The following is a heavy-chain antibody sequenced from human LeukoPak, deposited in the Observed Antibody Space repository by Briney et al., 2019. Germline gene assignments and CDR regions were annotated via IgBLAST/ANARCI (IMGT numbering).Heavy chain of an antibody. CDR1: GFTFSNYE. D-gene: IGHD3-22*01. V-gene: IGHV3-48*03. J-gene: IGHJ4*02. Sequence: GESLKISCAASGFTFSNYEMNWVRQAPGKGLEWVSYISSSGSTIYYADSVKGRFTISRDNAKNSLYLQMNSLRAEDTAVYYCARAGRDSSGYTLYYFDYWGQGTLVTVSS. CDR3: ARAGRDSSGYTLYYFDY. CDR2: ISSSGSTI.